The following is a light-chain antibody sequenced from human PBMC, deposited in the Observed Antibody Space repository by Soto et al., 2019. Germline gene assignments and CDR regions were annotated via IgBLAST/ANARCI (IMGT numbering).Light chain of an antibody. J-gene: IGKJ1*01. CDR1: QTVTSN. CDR3: QQFNVWPRT. V-gene: IGKV3-15*01. Sequence: EIVMTQSPVTLSVSPGERATLSCRDRQTVTSNLAWYQQKPGQAPRLLIYGASTRATGIPARFSGSGSGTEFTLTISNLHSEDFAIYYCQQFNVWPRTFGQGTKVEIK. CDR2: GAS.